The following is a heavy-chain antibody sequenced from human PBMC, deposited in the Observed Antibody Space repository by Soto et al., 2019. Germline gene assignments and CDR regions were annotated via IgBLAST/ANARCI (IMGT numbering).Heavy chain of an antibody. D-gene: IGHD1-1*01. J-gene: IGHJ5*01. CDR3: AREVTTGTFDS. Sequence: VLLVESGGGLVKPGGSLRLSCAASGFTFNSYSVNWVRQAPGKGLEWVSSITSSGTYIYYADSVKGRFTISRDNAKNSLYLQLNNLRAEDTAVYYCAREVTTGTFDSWGQGTLVTVSS. CDR1: GFTFNSYS. V-gene: IGHV3-21*01. CDR2: ITSSGTYI.